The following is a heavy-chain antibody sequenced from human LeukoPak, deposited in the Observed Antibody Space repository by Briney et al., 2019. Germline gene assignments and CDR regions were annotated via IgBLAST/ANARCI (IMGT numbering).Heavy chain of an antibody. J-gene: IGHJ4*02. CDR2: ISPYNGKT. CDR1: GYTFTNYG. Sequence: ASVKVSCTTSGYTFTNYGFSWVRQAPGQGLERMGWISPYNGKTNFAQNFQGRVTLTTDTSTSTAFMELRSLRSDDTAIYYCARAAKRITMVRDLDYWGQGTLVTVSS. D-gene: IGHD3-10*01. CDR3: ARAAKRITMVRDLDY. V-gene: IGHV1-18*01.